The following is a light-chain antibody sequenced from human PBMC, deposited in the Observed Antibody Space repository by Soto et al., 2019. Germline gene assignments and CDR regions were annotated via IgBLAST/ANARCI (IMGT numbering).Light chain of an antibody. J-gene: IGLJ2*01. CDR1: SGDVGGYNY. CDR2: EVS. CDR3: SSYTSSSTVV. Sequence: QSALTQPASVSGSPGQSITISCTGTSGDVGGYNYVSWYQKHPGKAPKIMIYEVSNRPSGVSNRFSGSKSGNTASLTISGLQAEDEAEYYCSSYTSSSTVVFGGGTKLTVL. V-gene: IGLV2-14*01.